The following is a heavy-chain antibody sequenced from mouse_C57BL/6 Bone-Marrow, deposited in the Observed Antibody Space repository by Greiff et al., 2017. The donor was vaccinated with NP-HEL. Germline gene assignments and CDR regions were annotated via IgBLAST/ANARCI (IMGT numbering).Heavy chain of an antibody. CDR1: GYTFTSYW. J-gene: IGHJ1*03. CDR2: IHPNSGST. Sequence: QVQLKQPGAELVKPGASVKLSCKASGYTFTSYWMHWVKQRPGQGLEWIGMIHPNSGSTNYNEKFKSKATLTVDKSSSTAYMQLSSLTSEDSAVYYCARSPHDGYYWYFDVWGTGTTVTVSS. D-gene: IGHD2-3*01. V-gene: IGHV1-64*01. CDR3: ARSPHDGYYWYFDV.